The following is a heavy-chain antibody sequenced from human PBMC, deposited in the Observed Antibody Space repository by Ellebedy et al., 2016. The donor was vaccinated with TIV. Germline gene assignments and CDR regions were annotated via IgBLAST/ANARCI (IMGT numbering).Heavy chain of an antibody. Sequence: PGGSLRLSCAASGFTVRNNYMSWVRQAPGKGLEWVSVIYSGGNTFYAESVKGRFTISRDSSQNTLYLQMDSLRAEDTAVYYCASSPSQGYWGQGTQVTVSS. V-gene: IGHV3-53*01. CDR2: IYSGGNT. CDR3: ASSPSQGY. CDR1: GFTVRNNY. J-gene: IGHJ4*02.